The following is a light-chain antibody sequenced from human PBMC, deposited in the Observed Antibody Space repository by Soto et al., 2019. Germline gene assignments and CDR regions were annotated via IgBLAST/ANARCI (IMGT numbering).Light chain of an antibody. Sequence: DIVLTQSPLSLPVTPGEPASISCRSSQSLLNSNGFNYLDWYLQKPGQSPQLLIFLASNRAPGVPDRFSGSGSGTDFTLKISRVEAEDVGVYYCMQAQQTRTFGQGTKVDIK. V-gene: IGKV2-28*01. J-gene: IGKJ1*01. CDR2: LAS. CDR3: MQAQQTRT. CDR1: QSLLNSNGFNY.